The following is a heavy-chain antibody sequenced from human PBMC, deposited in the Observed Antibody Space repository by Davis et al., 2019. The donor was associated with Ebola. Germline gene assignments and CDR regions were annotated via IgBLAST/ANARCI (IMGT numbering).Heavy chain of an antibody. CDR2: ISWNSGSI. V-gene: IGHV3-9*01. CDR1: GFTFDDYA. J-gene: IGHJ6*02. Sequence: GGSLRLSCAASGFTFDDYAMHWVRQAPGKGLEWVSGISWNSGSIGYADSVKGRFTISRDNAKNSLYLQMNSLRAEDTAVYYCARDWGVLYGMDVWGQGTTVTVSS. CDR3: ARDWGVLYGMDV. D-gene: IGHD3-10*01.